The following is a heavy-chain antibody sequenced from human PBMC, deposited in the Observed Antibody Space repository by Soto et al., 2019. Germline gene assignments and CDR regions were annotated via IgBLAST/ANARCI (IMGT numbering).Heavy chain of an antibody. CDR2: ISYDGTIQ. Sequence: QVQLVESGGGVVQPGRSLRLSCAASGFIFINYGMHWVRQAPGKGLEWLAVISYDGTIQYYVDSVKGRFIISRDNSNNTLFLQMNSLRPEDTAVYFCAKSRPGSSWYEGDSWGQGTLVTVSS. V-gene: IGHV3-30*18. J-gene: IGHJ4*02. CDR1: GFIFINYG. CDR3: AKSRPGSSWYEGDS. D-gene: IGHD6-13*01.